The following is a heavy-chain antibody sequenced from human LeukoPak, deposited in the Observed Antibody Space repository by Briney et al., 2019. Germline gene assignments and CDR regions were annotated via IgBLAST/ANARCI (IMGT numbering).Heavy chain of an antibody. CDR3: TTVRVGGITLFY. CDR1: GFTFSNAW. D-gene: IGHD3-22*01. CDR2: IKSKTDGGTT. Sequence: RGSLRLSCAASGFTFSNAWMSWVRQAPGKGLEWVGRIKSKTDGGTTDYAAPVNGRFTISRDDSKNTLYLQMSSLKTEDTAVYYCTTVRVGGITLFYWGQGTLVTVSS. V-gene: IGHV3-15*01. J-gene: IGHJ4*02.